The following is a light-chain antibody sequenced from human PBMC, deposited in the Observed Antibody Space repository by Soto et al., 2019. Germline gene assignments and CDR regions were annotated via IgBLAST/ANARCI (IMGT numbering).Light chain of an antibody. J-gene: IGLJ1*01. CDR2: DVS. V-gene: IGLV2-14*03. Sequence: QSVLTQPASVSGSPGQSITISCTGTSSDIGDSNYVSWYQQHPGKAPKLVIYDVSNRPSGVPNRFSGSKSANTASLTISGLQAEDEADYYCSSFRSSSTSYVFVTGTKVTVL. CDR1: SSDIGDSNY. CDR3: SSFRSSSTSYV.